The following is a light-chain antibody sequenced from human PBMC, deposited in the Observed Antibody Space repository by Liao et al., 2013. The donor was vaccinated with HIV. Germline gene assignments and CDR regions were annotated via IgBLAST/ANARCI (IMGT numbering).Light chain of an antibody. J-gene: IGLJ2*01. Sequence: SYELTQPPSVSVSPGQTASITCSGDKLGDKYAHWYQQKPGQSPVLVIYQDSKRPSGIPERFSGSNSGNTATLTISGTQAMDEADYYCQAWDSSLVVFGGGTKLTVL. CDR2: QDS. V-gene: IGLV3-1*01. CDR3: QAWDSSLVV. CDR1: KLGDKY.